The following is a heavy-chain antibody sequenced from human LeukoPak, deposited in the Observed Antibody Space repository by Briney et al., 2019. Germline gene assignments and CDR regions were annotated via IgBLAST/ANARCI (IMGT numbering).Heavy chain of an antibody. J-gene: IGHJ4*02. CDR1: GGTFSSYA. CDR3: AAHYYDSSGYFDY. CDR2: IIPIFGTA. D-gene: IGHD3-22*01. V-gene: IGHV1-69*05. Sequence: SVKVSCKASGGTFSSYAISWVRQAPGQGLEWMGRIIPIFGTANYARKFQGRVTITTDESTSTAYMELSSLRSEDTAVYYCAAHYYDSSGYFDYWGQGTLVTVSS.